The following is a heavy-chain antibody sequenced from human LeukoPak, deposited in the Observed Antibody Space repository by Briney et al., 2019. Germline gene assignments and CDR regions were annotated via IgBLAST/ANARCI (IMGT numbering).Heavy chain of an antibody. CDR3: AKDRALGSPHPGDY. Sequence: PGGSLRLSCAASGFAFSSYAMSWVRQAPGKGLEWVSAISGSGGSTYYADSVKSRFTISRDNSKNTLYLQMNSLRAEDTAVYYCAKDRALGSPHPGDYWGQGTLVTVSS. D-gene: IGHD2-15*01. J-gene: IGHJ4*02. CDR1: GFAFSSYA. V-gene: IGHV3-23*01. CDR2: ISGSGGST.